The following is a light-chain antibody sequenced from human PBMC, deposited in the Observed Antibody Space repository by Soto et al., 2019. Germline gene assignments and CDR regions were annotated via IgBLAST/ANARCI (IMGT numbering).Light chain of an antibody. J-gene: IGKJ3*01. Sequence: DIKITQPPPSVSASVGDRVPITGGASQGISNWLAWYQQKPGKAPKLLIYATSSLQSGVPSRFAGSGSGTDFTLTISSLQPEDFATYYCQQTNSFPLTFGPGTKVDIK. CDR3: QQTNSFPLT. CDR2: ATS. CDR1: QGISNW. V-gene: IGKV1-12*01.